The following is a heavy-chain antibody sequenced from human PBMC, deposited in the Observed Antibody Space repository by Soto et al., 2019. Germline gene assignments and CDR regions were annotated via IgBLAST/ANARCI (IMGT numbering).Heavy chain of an antibody. CDR3: ARVVVGAANNFFDP. D-gene: IGHD2-15*01. J-gene: IGHJ5*02. V-gene: IGHV1-18*01. CDR1: GYTFTNYG. CDR2: ISPYNGNT. Sequence: RASVKVSCKASGYTFTNYGISWVRQAPGQGLEWMGWISPYNGNTAYAQDLQGRVTMTTDTFTTTAYMELRSLRSDDTAVYYCARVVVGAANNFFDPWGQGTLVTVSS.